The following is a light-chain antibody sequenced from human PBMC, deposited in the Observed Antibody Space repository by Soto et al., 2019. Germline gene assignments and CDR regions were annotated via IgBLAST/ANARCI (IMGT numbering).Light chain of an antibody. Sequence: EIVMTQSPATLSVSPGERATLSCRASQSVSSNLAWYQQKPGQAPRLLIYGASTRGTGIPARFSGSGSGTEFTLTISSLQSEDFAVYYCQPYNNWPFTFGPGTKVDIK. CDR2: GAS. V-gene: IGKV3-15*01. J-gene: IGKJ3*01. CDR3: QPYNNWPFT. CDR1: QSVSSN.